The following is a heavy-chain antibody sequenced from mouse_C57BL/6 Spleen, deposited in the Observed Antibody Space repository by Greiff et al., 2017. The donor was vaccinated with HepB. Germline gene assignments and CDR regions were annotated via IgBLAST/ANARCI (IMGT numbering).Heavy chain of an antibody. CDR1: GYTFSSYN. D-gene: IGHD1-1*01. J-gene: IGHJ1*03. CDR3: ATPYGSSYDWYFDV. Sequence: LQQSGAELVRPGASVKMSCKASGYTFSSYNMHWVKQTPRQGLEWIGAIYPGNGDTSYNQKFKGKATLTVDTSYSTAYMQLSSLTSEDSAVYFCATPYGSSYDWYFDVWGTGTTVTVSS. CDR2: IYPGNGDT. V-gene: IGHV1-12*01.